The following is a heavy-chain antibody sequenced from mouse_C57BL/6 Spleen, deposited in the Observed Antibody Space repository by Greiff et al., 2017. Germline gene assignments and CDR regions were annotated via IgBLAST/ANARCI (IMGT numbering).Heavy chain of an antibody. V-gene: IGHV1-55*01. Sequence: VQLQQPGAELVKPGASVKMSCKASGYTFTSYWITWVKQRPGPGLEWIGDIYPGSGSTKYNDKFKSKATLTVDKSSSTAYMQLSSLTSEDSAVYYCAKGDDFLYYFDYWGQGTTLTVSS. D-gene: IGHD2-4*01. J-gene: IGHJ2*01. CDR1: GYTFTSYW. CDR3: AKGDDFLYYFDY. CDR2: IYPGSGST.